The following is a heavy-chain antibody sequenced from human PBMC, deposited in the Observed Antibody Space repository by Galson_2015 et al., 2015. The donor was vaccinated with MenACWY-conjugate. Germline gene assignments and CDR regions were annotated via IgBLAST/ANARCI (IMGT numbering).Heavy chain of an antibody. CDR3: AKDVTYSSLYFDY. CDR1: GFTFSSYA. J-gene: IGHJ4*02. CDR2: ISGSGGST. Sequence: SLRLSCAASGFTFSSYAMSWVRQAPGKGLEWVSAISGSGGSTYYADSVKGRFTISRDNSKNTLYLQMNSLRAEDTAVYYCAKDVTYSSLYFDYWGQGTLVTVSS. D-gene: IGHD6-6*01. V-gene: IGHV3-23*01.